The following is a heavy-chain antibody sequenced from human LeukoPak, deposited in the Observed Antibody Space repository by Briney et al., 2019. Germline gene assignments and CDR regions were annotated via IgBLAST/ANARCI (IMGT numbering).Heavy chain of an antibody. Sequence: GGSLRLSCAASGFTFSSYWMDWVRQAPGKGLVWVSRIKSDGSSTNYADSVKGRFTISRDNAKNTVYLQMNSLRAEDAAVYYCVARGYCSTTSCLLEYWGQGTLVTVSS. V-gene: IGHV3-74*01. CDR1: GFTFSSYW. CDR2: IKSDGSST. J-gene: IGHJ4*02. D-gene: IGHD2-2*01. CDR3: VARGYCSTTSCLLEY.